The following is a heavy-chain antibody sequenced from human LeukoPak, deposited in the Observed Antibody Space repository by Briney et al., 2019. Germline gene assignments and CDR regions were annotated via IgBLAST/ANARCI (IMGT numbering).Heavy chain of an antibody. J-gene: IGHJ4*02. D-gene: IGHD6-19*01. V-gene: IGHV1-24*01. Sequence: GASVKVSCEVSGYTLTELSMHWVRQAPGKGLEWMGGFDPEDGETIYAQKFQGRVTMTEDTSTDTAYMELSSLRSEDTAVYYCATVLTSHRIAVAGNHFDYWGQGTLVTVSS. CDR1: GYTLTELS. CDR3: ATVLTSHRIAVAGNHFDY. CDR2: FDPEDGET.